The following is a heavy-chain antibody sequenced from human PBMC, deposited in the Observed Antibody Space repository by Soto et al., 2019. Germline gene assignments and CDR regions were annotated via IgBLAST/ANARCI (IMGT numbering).Heavy chain of an antibody. Sequence: GGSLRLSCAASGFTVSSNYMSWVRQAPGKGLEWVSVIYSGGSTYYADSVKGRFTISRDNSKNTLYLQMNSLRAEDTAVYYCARGSNGVRPYYYYYMDVWGKGTTVTVSS. CDR3: ARGSNGVRPYYYYYMDV. J-gene: IGHJ6*03. CDR2: IYSGGST. V-gene: IGHV3-66*01. CDR1: GFTVSSNY. D-gene: IGHD2-8*01.